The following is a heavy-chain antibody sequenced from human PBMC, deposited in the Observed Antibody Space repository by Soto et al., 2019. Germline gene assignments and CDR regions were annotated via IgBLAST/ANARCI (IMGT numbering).Heavy chain of an antibody. J-gene: IGHJ4*02. V-gene: IGHV3-15*01. CDR2: IKSKTDGGTT. CDR3: TTEDPDYYASSGYYYFDY. CDR1: GFTFSNAW. Sequence: GGSLRLSCAASGFTFSNAWMSWVRQAPGKGLEWVGRIKSKTDGGTTDYAAPVKGRFTISRDDSKNTLYLQMNSLKTEDTAVYYCTTEDPDYYASSGYYYFDYWGQGTLVTVSS. D-gene: IGHD3-22*01.